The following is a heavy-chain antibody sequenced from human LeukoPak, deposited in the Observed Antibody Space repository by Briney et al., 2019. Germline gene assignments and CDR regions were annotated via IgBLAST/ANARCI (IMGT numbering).Heavy chain of an antibody. CDR2: ISGSGGST. D-gene: IGHD5-24*01. CDR3: AKDRLVRRWLQLVLDY. CDR1: GFTFSSYA. V-gene: IGHV3-23*01. Sequence: SGGSLRLSCAASGFTFSSYAMSWVRQAPGGGLEWVSAISGSGGSTYYADSVKGRFTISRDNSKNTLYLQMNSLRAEDTAVYYCAKDRLVRRWLQLVLDYWGQGTLVTVSS. J-gene: IGHJ4*02.